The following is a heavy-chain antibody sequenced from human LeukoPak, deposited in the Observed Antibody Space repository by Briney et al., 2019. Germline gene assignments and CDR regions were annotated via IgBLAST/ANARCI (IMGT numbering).Heavy chain of an antibody. CDR2: IYSGGST. CDR3: ARDGSYGRGLYFDY. Sequence: GGSLRLSCAASGFTFNRYWMHWVRQVPGKGLEWVSVIYSGGSTYYADSVKGRFTISRDNSKNTLYLQMNSLRAEDTAVYYCARDGSYGRGLYFDYWGQGTLVTVSS. D-gene: IGHD5-18*01. V-gene: IGHV3-66*01. CDR1: GFTFNRYW. J-gene: IGHJ4*02.